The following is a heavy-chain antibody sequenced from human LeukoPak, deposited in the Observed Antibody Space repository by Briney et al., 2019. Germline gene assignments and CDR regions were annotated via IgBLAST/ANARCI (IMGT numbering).Heavy chain of an antibody. D-gene: IGHD3-10*01. Sequence: PGGSLRLSCAASGFTFSSYAMSWVRQAPGKGLEWVSGISASGHSTTYADSVKGRITISRDNSKNTLFLQMHSLRDDDTAVYYCARVYHMVRGIIAYWGQGTLVTVSS. CDR2: ISASGHST. J-gene: IGHJ4*02. CDR3: ARVYHMVRGIIAY. CDR1: GFTFSSYA. V-gene: IGHV3-23*01.